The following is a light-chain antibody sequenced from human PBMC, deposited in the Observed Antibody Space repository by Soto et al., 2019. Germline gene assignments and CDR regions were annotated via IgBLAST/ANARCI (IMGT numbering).Light chain of an antibody. Sequence: QSVLTQPPSVSAAPGQKVTISCSGSSSNIGNNDVSWYQQLPGTGPKLLIYENNKRPSDIPDRISGSKSGTSATLGITGLQTGDEADYYCGTWDDSLIAGVFGGGTKLTVL. J-gene: IGLJ2*01. CDR1: SSNIGNND. V-gene: IGLV1-51*02. CDR2: ENN. CDR3: GTWDDSLIAGV.